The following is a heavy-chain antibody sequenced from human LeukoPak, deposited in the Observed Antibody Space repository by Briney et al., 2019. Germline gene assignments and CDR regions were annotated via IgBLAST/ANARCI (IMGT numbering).Heavy chain of an antibody. Sequence: ATVKVSCKVSGYTLTELSMLWVRQAPGKGLEWMGGFDPEDGETIYAQKFQGRVTMTEDTSTDTAYMELSILRSEDTAVYFCATDLDGPDDYGMDVWGQGTTVTVSS. CDR1: GYTLTELS. V-gene: IGHV1-24*01. CDR3: ATDLDGPDDYGMDV. J-gene: IGHJ6*02. CDR2: FDPEDGET.